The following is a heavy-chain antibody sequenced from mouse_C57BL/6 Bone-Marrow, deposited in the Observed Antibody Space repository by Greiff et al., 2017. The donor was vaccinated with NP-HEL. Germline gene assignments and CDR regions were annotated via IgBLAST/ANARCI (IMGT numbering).Heavy chain of an antibody. CDR2: IDPSDSYT. CDR1: GYTFTSYW. J-gene: IGHJ1*03. D-gene: IGHD2-4*01. CDR3: ALMHNDYDSYWYFGV. Sequence: VQLQQPGAELVMPGASVKLSCKASGYTFTSYWMHWVKQRPGQGLEWIGEIDPSDSYTNYNQKFKGKSTLTVDKSSSTAYMQLSSLTSEYSAVYDCALMHNDYDSYWYFGVWGTGTTVTVSS. V-gene: IGHV1-69*01.